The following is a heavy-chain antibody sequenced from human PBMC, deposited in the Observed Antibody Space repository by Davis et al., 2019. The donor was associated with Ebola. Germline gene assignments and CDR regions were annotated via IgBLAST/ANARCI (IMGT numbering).Heavy chain of an antibody. CDR3: ATDAWGGFDP. Sequence: GESLKISCSASGFTLETYWMSWVRQAQGKGLEWVATVNRDGSQTYYVDSVKGRFTMSRDNAKNSLYLQMNSLTVEDTAVYYWATDAWGGFDPWGQGTLVTVSS. V-gene: IGHV3-7*03. CDR1: GFTLETYW. CDR2: VNRDGSQT. J-gene: IGHJ5*02. D-gene: IGHD1-26*01.